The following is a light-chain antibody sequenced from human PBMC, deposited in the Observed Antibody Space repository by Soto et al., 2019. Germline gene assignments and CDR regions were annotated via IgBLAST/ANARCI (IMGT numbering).Light chain of an antibody. Sequence: EIVMTQSPATLSVSPGERATLPCRASQSVDINLAWYQQKPGQAPRLLIFGASTRATGIPARFSGSGSGTDFTLTISSLQSEDFGVYFCQQYDKWPLTFGGGTKVEIK. J-gene: IGKJ4*01. CDR2: GAS. CDR3: QQYDKWPLT. V-gene: IGKV3D-15*01. CDR1: QSVDIN.